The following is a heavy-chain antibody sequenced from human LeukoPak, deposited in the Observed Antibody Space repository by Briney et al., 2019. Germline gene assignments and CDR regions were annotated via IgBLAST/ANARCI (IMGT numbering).Heavy chain of an antibody. CDR3: ATGVVTYYYYYYMDV. CDR1: GYTFASYG. Sequence: ASVKVSCKASGYTFASYGISWVRQAPGQGLEWMGGIIPIFGTANYAQKFQGRVTITADESTSTAYMELSSLRSEDTAVYYCATGVVTYYYYYYMDVWGKGTTVTVSS. CDR2: IIPIFGTA. D-gene: IGHD3-3*01. V-gene: IGHV1-69*13. J-gene: IGHJ6*03.